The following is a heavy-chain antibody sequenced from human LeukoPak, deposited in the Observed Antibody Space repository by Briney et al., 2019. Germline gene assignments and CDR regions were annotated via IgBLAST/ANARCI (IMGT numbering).Heavy chain of an antibody. Sequence: GRSLRLSCAASGFTFSSYGMHWVRQAPGKGLGWVAVISYDGSNKYYADSVKGRFTISRDNSKNTLYLQMNSLRAEDTAVYYCAKDRFITMVRGVPDYWGQGTLVTVSS. D-gene: IGHD3-10*01. CDR2: ISYDGSNK. CDR3: AKDRFITMVRGVPDY. CDR1: GFTFSSYG. V-gene: IGHV3-30*18. J-gene: IGHJ4*02.